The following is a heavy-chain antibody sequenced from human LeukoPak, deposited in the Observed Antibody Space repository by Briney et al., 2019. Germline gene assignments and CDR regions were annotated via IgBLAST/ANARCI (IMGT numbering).Heavy chain of an antibody. Sequence: GGSLRLTCAVSGFTFSDYAMSWVGQAPGRGLEWATAISGSGINTYFADSVKGRFTISRDNSKTTLFLQMNSLRADDTAVYYCAKLGSLVLPYYFDYWGQGTLVTVSS. CDR3: AKLGSLVLPYYFDY. D-gene: IGHD2-8*01. J-gene: IGHJ4*02. CDR1: GFTFSDYA. V-gene: IGHV3-23*01. CDR2: ISGSGINT.